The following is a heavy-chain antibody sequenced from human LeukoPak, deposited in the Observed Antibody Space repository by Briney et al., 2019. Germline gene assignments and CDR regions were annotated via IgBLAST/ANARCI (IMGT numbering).Heavy chain of an antibody. CDR1: AFTFSSYE. J-gene: IGHJ3*02. CDR3: AREGETTVTYDAFDI. Sequence: GGSLRLSCVASAFTFSSYEMNWVRQAPGKGREWVSYISRSGSTIYHADSVKGRFTLSRDNAKKSLYLEMKSLRAEDTAVYYCAREGETTVTYDAFDIWGLGTMVTVS. D-gene: IGHD4-17*01. CDR2: ISRSGSTI. V-gene: IGHV3-48*03.